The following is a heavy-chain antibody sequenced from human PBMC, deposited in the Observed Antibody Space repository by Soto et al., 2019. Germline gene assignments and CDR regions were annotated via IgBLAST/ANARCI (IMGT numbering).Heavy chain of an antibody. J-gene: IGHJ6*02. Sequence: PGGSLRLSCAASGFTFSSYWMHWVRQAPGKGLVWVSRINSDGSSISYADSVKGRFTISRDNAKNTLYLQMNSLRVEDTAVYYCARAVATSGRAMDVWGQGTTVTVS. V-gene: IGHV3-74*01. D-gene: IGHD5-12*01. CDR3: ARAVATSGRAMDV. CDR2: INSDGSSI. CDR1: GFTFSSYW.